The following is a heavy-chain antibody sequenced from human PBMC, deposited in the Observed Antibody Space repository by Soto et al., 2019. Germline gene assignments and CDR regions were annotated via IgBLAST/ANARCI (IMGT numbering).Heavy chain of an antibody. J-gene: IGHJ5*02. V-gene: IGHV4-34*01. CDR1: GGSFSGYY. CDR2: INHSGST. Sequence: PSETLSLTCAVYGGSFSGYYWSWIRQPPGKGLEWIGEINHSGSTNYNPSLKSRVTISVDTSKNQFSLKLSSVTAADTAVYYCARDYYPPSPDNWFDPWGQGTLVTVSS. CDR3: ARDYYPPSPDNWFDP. D-gene: IGHD3-10*01.